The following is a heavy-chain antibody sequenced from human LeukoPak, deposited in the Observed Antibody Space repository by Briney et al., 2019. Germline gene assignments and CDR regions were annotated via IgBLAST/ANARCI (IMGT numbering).Heavy chain of an antibody. D-gene: IGHD4-17*01. CDR2: IYYSGST. CDR1: GGSISGYY. CDR3: ARHLSYGDSNYFDY. V-gene: IGHV4-59*08. Sequence: PSETLSLTCTVSGGSISGYYCSWIRQPPGKGLEWIGYIYYSGSTNYNASLKSRVILSVDTSKNQFSLKLSSVTAADTAVYYCARHLSYGDSNYFDYWGQGTLVTVSS. J-gene: IGHJ4*02.